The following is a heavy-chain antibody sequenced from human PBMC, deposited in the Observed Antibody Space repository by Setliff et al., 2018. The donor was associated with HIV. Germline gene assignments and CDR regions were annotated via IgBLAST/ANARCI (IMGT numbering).Heavy chain of an antibody. CDR3: VRVQNSGCGDL. J-gene: IGHJ5*02. Sequence: SETLSLTCGFPGVSAHFWNWIRQPPGEGLEWIGEINRAGKSDYNPSLRGRVTTSMDTSKDEISLRLTSVTAADTAVYYCVRVQNSGCGDLWGQGTLVTVSS. CDR2: INRAGKS. D-gene: IGHD6-25*01. V-gene: IGHV4-34*01. CDR1: GVSAHF.